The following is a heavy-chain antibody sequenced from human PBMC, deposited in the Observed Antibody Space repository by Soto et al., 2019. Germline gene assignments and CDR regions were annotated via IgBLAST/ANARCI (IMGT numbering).Heavy chain of an antibody. CDR3: TSHCSGGSCH. Sequence: EVQLVESGGGLVQPGGSLKLSCAASGFTFSGSAMHWVRQASGKGLEWVGRIRSKANSYATAYAASVKGRFTISRDDSKNTAYLQMNSLKTADTAVYYCTSHCSGGSCHWGQGTLVTVSS. CDR2: IRSKANSYAT. V-gene: IGHV3-73*02. J-gene: IGHJ4*02. D-gene: IGHD2-15*01. CDR1: GFTFSGSA.